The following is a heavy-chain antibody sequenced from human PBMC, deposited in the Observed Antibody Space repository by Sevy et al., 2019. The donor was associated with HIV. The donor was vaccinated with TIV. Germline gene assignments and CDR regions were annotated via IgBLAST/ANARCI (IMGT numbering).Heavy chain of an antibody. CDR2: VRGSGVST. CDR3: AKDSYFDNTLFDY. J-gene: IGHJ4*02. D-gene: IGHD3-22*01. Sequence: GGSLRLSCAASGFTLNNYAMNWVRLAPDKGLEWVSGVRGSGVSTYYADSVKGRFTISRDNSKNTLYLQMNSLRAEDTAVYYSAKDSYFDNTLFDYWGQGTLVTVSS. V-gene: IGHV3-23*01. CDR1: GFTLNNYA.